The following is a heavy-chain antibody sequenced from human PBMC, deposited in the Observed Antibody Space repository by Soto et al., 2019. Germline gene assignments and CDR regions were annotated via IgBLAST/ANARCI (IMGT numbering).Heavy chain of an antibody. V-gene: IGHV3-15*01. CDR2: IKSKADAGTT. CDR1: GFTFSNGW. CDR3: SVGWYFDL. Sequence: EVQLVESGGGLVKPGGSLRLFCAGSGFTFSNGWMSWVRQAPGKGLEWVARIKSKADAGTTDYAAPVKGRFTISRDDSKSTVYLQMNSVRTEDTAVYYCSVGWYFDLLGRGTLVTVSS. J-gene: IGHJ2*01. D-gene: IGHD1-26*01.